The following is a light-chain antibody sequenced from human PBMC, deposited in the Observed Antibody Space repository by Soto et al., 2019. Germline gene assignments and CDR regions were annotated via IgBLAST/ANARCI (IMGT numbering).Light chain of an antibody. Sequence: EIVSTQSPGPLALSPREPATPSSRARQSVSSRYLAWYQQKPGQAPRLLIYGASSRATGIPDRFSGSGSGTDFTLTISSLEPEDFAVYYCQQYGSSPWTFGQGTKVDIK. J-gene: IGKJ1*01. CDR1: QSVSSRY. CDR2: GAS. V-gene: IGKV3-20*01. CDR3: QQYGSSPWT.